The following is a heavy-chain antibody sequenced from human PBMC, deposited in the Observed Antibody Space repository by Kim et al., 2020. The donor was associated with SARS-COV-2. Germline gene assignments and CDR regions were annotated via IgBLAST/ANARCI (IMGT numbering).Heavy chain of an antibody. D-gene: IGHD2-2*01. Sequence: DPVKGRFTISRDNSKNTLYLQMNSLRAEDTAVYYCAKGLYCSSTSCSIDYWGQGTLVTVSS. J-gene: IGHJ4*02. CDR3: AKGLYCSSTSCSIDY. V-gene: IGHV3-30*02.